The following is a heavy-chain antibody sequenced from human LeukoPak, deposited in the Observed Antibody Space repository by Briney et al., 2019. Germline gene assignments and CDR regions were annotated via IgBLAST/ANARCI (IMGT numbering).Heavy chain of an antibody. CDR1: GFTFSNYG. Sequence: GGSLRPSCGASGFTFSNYGMHWVRQAPGKGLEWVAVTSYDETNKYYADSVKGRFTISRDNSKNTLYLQMNSLRADDTAVYYCAREVGGGATNYFDYWGQGTLVTVSS. CDR2: TSYDETNK. D-gene: IGHD1-26*01. J-gene: IGHJ4*02. CDR3: AREVGGGATNYFDY. V-gene: IGHV3-30*03.